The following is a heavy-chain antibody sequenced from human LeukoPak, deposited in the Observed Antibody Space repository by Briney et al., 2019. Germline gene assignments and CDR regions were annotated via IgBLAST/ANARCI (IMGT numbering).Heavy chain of an antibody. Sequence: PGGSLRLSCAASGFTFSSYTMNWVRQAPGKGLEWVSSISSSSSYRYFADSVKGRFTSSRDNAKNSLYLQMNSLRAEDTAVYYCARDRDGSGWHDYWGQGTLVTVSS. CDR2: ISSSSSYR. D-gene: IGHD6-19*01. J-gene: IGHJ4*02. CDR1: GFTFSSYT. CDR3: ARDRDGSGWHDY. V-gene: IGHV3-21*01.